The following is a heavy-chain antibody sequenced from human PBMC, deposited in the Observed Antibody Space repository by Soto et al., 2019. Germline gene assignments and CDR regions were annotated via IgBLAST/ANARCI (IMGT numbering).Heavy chain of an antibody. Sequence: VKVSCKASGYTFTSYDINWVRQATGQGLEWMGWMNPNSGNTGYAQKFQGRVTMTRNTSISTAYMELSSLRSEDTAVYYCARGYYWFGGLDPWGQGTLVTVSS. CDR2: MNPNSGNT. J-gene: IGHJ5*02. CDR3: ARGYYWFGGLDP. D-gene: IGHD3-10*01. CDR1: GYTFTSYD. V-gene: IGHV1-8*01.